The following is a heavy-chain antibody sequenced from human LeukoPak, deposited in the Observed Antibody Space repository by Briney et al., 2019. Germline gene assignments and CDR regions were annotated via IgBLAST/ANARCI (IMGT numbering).Heavy chain of an antibody. CDR1: GFTFSSYN. D-gene: IGHD4-23*01. Sequence: PGGSLRLSCAASGFTFSSYNMNWVRQAPGQGLEWVSYISSSSSSIYYADSVKGRVTISRDNAKNSLYLQMNSLRAEDTAVYYCARDPTSKRGNSWVVRFDYWGQGTLVTVSS. CDR3: ARDPTSKRGNSWVVRFDY. CDR2: ISSSSSSI. J-gene: IGHJ4*02. V-gene: IGHV3-48*04.